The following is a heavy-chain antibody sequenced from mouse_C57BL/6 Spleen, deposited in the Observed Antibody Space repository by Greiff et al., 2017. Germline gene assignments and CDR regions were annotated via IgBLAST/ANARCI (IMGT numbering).Heavy chain of an antibody. J-gene: IGHJ1*03. D-gene: IGHD1-1*01. CDR1: GFSLSTSGMG. CDR3: ARPYYYGSSFYWYFDV. Sequence: QVTLKVSGPGILQSSQTLSLTCSFSGFSLSTSGMGVSWIRQPSGKGLEWLAHIYWDDDKRYNPSLKSRLTISKDTSRNQVFLKITSVDTADTATYYCARPYYYGSSFYWYFDVWGTGTTVTVSS. CDR2: IYWDDDK. V-gene: IGHV8-12*01.